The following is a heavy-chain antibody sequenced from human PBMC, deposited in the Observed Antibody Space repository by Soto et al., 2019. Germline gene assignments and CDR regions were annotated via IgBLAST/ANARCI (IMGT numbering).Heavy chain of an antibody. J-gene: IGHJ4*02. CDR1: GGTFSSYA. CDR2: IIPIFGTA. V-gene: IGHV1-69*05. D-gene: IGHD3-3*01. CDR3: ARDGLPITIFGVVIIRFDY. Sequence: SVKVSCKASGGTFSSYAISWVRQAPGQGLEWMGGIIPIFGTANYAQKFQGRVTMTTDTSTSTAYMELRSLRSDDTAVYYCARDGLPITIFGVVIIRFDYWGQGTLVTVSS.